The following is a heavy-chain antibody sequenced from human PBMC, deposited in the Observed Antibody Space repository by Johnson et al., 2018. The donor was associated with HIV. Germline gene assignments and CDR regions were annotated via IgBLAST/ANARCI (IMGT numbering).Heavy chain of an antibody. Sequence: QVQLVESGGGVVHPGGSLRLSCAASGFTFSSYGMHWVRQAPGKGLEWVAFIRYDESNKYYADSVKGRFTISRDNSKNTLYLQMNSLRAEDTAVYYCARDGTRYYYGSSGSRGTFDIWGQGTMVTVSS. CDR3: ARDGTRYYYGSSGSRGTFDI. V-gene: IGHV3-30*02. D-gene: IGHD3-22*01. J-gene: IGHJ3*02. CDR1: GFTFSSYG. CDR2: IRYDESNK.